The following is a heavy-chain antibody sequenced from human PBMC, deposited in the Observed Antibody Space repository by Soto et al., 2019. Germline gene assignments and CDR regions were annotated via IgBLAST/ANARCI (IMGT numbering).Heavy chain of an antibody. D-gene: IGHD3-9*01. J-gene: IGHJ6*02. Sequence: ASVKVSCKASGYTFTSYAMHWVRQAPGQRLEWMGWINAGNGNTKYSQKFQGRVTITRDTSASTAYMELSSLRSEDTAVYYCASYVLPGFDWSQYYYYGMDVWGQGTTVTVSS. CDR2: INAGNGNT. V-gene: IGHV1-3*01. CDR3: ASYVLPGFDWSQYYYYGMDV. CDR1: GYTFTSYA.